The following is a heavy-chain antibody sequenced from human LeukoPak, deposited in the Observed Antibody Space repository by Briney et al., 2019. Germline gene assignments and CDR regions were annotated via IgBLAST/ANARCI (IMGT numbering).Heavy chain of an antibody. CDR2: ISSSGSTI. V-gene: IGHV3-48*03. J-gene: IGHJ5*02. D-gene: IGHD3-3*01. CDR1: GFTFSSYE. Sequence: GGSLRLSCAASGFTFSSYEMNWVRQAPGKGLEWVSYISSSGSTIYYADSVKGRFTISRDNAKNSLYLQMNSLRAEDTAVYYCAIERSGYHHWGQGTLVTASS. CDR3: AIERSGYHH.